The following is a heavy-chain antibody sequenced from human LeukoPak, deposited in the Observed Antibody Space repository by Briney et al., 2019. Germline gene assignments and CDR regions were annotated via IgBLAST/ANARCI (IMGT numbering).Heavy chain of an antibody. J-gene: IGHJ5*02. Sequence: SETLSLIRTVSGGSINSHYWSWIRQPPGKGLEWIGYISYTGSTNYKPSLKSRVTISVDTSNNRFSLNLSSVTAADTAVYYCARVTVIRGGVNWFDPWGQGTLVTVSS. D-gene: IGHD2-8*02. CDR3: ARVTVIRGGVNWFDP. CDR1: GGSINSHY. CDR2: ISYTGST. V-gene: IGHV4-59*11.